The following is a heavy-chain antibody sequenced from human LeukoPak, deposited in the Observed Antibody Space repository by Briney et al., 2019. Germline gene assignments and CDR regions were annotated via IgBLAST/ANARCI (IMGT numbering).Heavy chain of an antibody. J-gene: IGHJ6*03. D-gene: IGHD3-22*01. CDR2: ISAYNGNT. CDR1: GYTFNNFG. CDR3: ARKVDYDSSGYAPYYYYMDV. V-gene: IGHV1-18*04. Sequence: ASVRVSCKAFGYTFNNFGMSWLRQAPGQGLEWMGWISAYNGNTNYAQKLQGRVTMTTDTSTSTAYMELRSLRSDDTAVYYCARKVDYDSSGYAPYYYYMDVWGKGTTVTISS.